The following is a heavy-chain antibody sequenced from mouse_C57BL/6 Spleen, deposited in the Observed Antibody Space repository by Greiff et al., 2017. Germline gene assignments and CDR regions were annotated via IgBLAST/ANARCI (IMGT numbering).Heavy chain of an antibody. CDR1: GYTFTTYP. Sequence: QVQLKQSGAELVKPGASVKMSCKASGYTFTTYPIEWMKQNPGKSLEWIGNFHPYNDDTKYSEKFKGKATLTVDKSSSTVYLELSRLTSDVSAVYDWGRGVAGRYCDVWGTGTTVTVSS. CDR2: FHPYNDDT. J-gene: IGHJ1*03. V-gene: IGHV1-47*01. CDR3: GRGVAGRYCDV. D-gene: IGHD1-1*02.